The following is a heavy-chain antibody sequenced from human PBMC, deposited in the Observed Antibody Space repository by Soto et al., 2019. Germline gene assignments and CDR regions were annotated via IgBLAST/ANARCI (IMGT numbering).Heavy chain of an antibody. CDR3: ARQGTYSSSPPYYLDY. V-gene: IGHV4-39*01. CDR1: GGSISSSSYY. J-gene: IGHJ4*02. Sequence: PSETLSLTCTVSGGSISSSSYYWGWIRQPPGKGLEWIGSIYYSGSTYYNPSLKSRVTISVDTSKNQFSLKLSSVTAADTAVYYCARQGTYSSSPPYYLDYWGQGTLVTVSS. D-gene: IGHD6-6*01. CDR2: IYYSGST.